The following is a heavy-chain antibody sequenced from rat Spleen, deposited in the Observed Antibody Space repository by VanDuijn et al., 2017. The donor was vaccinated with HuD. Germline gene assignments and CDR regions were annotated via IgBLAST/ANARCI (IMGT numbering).Heavy chain of an antibody. J-gene: IGHJ3*01. CDR2: ISTSGGNT. Sequence: EVQLVETGGGLVQPGRSLKLSCVTSGFTFSSYWMYWVRQAPTKGLEWVATISTSGGNTYYRDSVKGRFTISRDNAKSTLYLQMNSLRSEDTATYYCARPTEGIAWFVYWGQGTLVTVSS. CDR1: GFTFSSYW. CDR3: ARPTEGIAWFVY. D-gene: IGHD1-11*01. V-gene: IGHV5-25*01.